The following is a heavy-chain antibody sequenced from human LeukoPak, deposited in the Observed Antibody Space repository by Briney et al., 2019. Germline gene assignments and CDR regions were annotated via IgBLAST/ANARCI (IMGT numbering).Heavy chain of an antibody. D-gene: IGHD3-22*01. CDR1: GFTFSSYA. J-gene: IGHJ4*02. CDR3: ARERGTGYYDSSGYYDSYFDY. V-gene: IGHV3-30*04. Sequence: GGSLRLSCAASGFTFSSYAMHWVRQAPGKGLEWVAVISYDGSNKYYADPVKGRFTISRDNSKNTLYLQMNSLRAEDTAVYYCARERGTGYYDSSGYYDSYFDYWGQGTLVTVSS. CDR2: ISYDGSNK.